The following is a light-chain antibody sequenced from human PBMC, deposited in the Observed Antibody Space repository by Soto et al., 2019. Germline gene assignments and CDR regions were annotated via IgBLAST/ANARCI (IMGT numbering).Light chain of an antibody. CDR1: QRISSY. CDR2: AAS. V-gene: IGKV1-39*01. CDR3: QQSYSAPRT. J-gene: IGKJ1*01. Sequence: DIQMTQSPSSLSASVGDRVTITCRASQRISSYLNWYQQKPGKAPKVLIYAASSFKSGVPSRFSGGGSGTDFTLTISSLQPEDFATYYCQQSYSAPRTFGQGTKVEIK.